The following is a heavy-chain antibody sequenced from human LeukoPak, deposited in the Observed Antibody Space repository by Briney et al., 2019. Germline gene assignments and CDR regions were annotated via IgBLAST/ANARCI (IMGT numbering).Heavy chain of an antibody. D-gene: IGHD5-12*01. J-gene: IGHJ6*03. CDR2: ISAYNGNT. CDR3: ARVSGYANYYYYMDV. Sequence: GASVKVSCKASGYTFTSYGISWVRQAPGQGLEWMGWISAYNGNTNYAQKLQGRVTMTTDTSTSTAYVELRSLRSDDAAVYYCARVSGYANYYYYMDVWGKGTTVTVSS. CDR1: GYTFTSYG. V-gene: IGHV1-18*01.